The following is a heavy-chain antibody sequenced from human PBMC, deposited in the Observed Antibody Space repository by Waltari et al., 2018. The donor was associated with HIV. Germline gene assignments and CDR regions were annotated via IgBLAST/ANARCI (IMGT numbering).Heavy chain of an antibody. V-gene: IGHV3-30*18. J-gene: IGHJ4*02. CDR2: ISYDGSNK. Sequence: QVQLVESGGGVVQPGRSLRLSCAASGFTFRSYGMHSFRQARGKGVEWVAVISYDGSNKYYADSVKGRFTISRDNSKNTLYLQMNSLRAEDTAVYYCAKAPTFTQWFDYWGQGTLVTVSS. CDR1: GFTFRSYG. D-gene: IGHD2-8*01. CDR3: AKAPTFTQWFDY.